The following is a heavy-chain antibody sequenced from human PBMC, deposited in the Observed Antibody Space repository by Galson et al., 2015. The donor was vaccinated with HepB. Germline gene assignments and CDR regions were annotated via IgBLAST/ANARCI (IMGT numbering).Heavy chain of an antibody. CDR1: GFTFSSYA. CDR2: ISGSGGST. V-gene: IGHV3-23*01. Sequence: SLRLSCAASGFTFSSYAMSWVRQAPGKGLEWVSAISGSGGSTYYADSVKGRFTISRDNSKNTLYLQMNSLRAEDTAVYYCAYSDAVAGTETLFDYWGQGTLVTVSS. D-gene: IGHD6-19*01. J-gene: IGHJ4*02. CDR3: AYSDAVAGTETLFDY.